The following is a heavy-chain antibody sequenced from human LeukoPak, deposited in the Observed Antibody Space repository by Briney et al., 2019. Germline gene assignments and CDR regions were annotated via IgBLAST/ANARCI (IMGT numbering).Heavy chain of an antibody. Sequence: SETLSLTCAVYGGSFSGYYWSWIRQPPGKGLEWIGEINHSGSTNYNPSLKSRVTISVDTSKNQFSLKLSSVTAADTAVYYCAREEAGSDYYYYYMDVWGKGTTVTISS. J-gene: IGHJ6*03. V-gene: IGHV4-34*01. CDR3: AREEAGSDYYYYYMDV. D-gene: IGHD3-10*01. CDR1: GGSFSGYY. CDR2: INHSGST.